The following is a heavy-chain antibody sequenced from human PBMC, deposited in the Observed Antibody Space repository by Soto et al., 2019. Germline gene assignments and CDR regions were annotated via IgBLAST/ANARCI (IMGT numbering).Heavy chain of an antibody. D-gene: IGHD4-17*01. J-gene: IGHJ6*02. V-gene: IGHV3-48*01. CDR3: ASTDYGDLYGMDV. Sequence: EVQLVESGGGLVQPGGSLRLSCAASGFTFSSYSRNWVRQAPGKGLEWVSYISSSSSTIYYADSVKGRFTVSRDKAKNSLYRQMNSLRAEDTAVYYCASTDYGDLYGMDVWGQGTTVTVSS. CDR1: GFTFSSYS. CDR2: ISSSSSTI.